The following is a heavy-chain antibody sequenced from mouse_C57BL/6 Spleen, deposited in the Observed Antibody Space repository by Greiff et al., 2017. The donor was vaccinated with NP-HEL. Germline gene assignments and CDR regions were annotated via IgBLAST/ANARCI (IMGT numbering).Heavy chain of an antibody. V-gene: IGHV1-59*01. CDR3: ARKGYGSSYEAMDY. CDR1: GYTFTSYW. J-gene: IGHJ4*01. Sequence: QVQLQQPGAELVRPGTSVKLSCKASGYTFTSYWMHWVKQRPGQGLEWIGVIDPSDSYTNYNQKFKGKATLTVDTSSSTAYMQLSSLTSEDSAGYYCARKGYGSSYEAMDYWGQGTSVTVSS. D-gene: IGHD1-1*01. CDR2: IDPSDSYT.